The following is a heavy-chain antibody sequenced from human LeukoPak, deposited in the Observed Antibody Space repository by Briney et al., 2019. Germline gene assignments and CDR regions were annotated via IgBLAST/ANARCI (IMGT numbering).Heavy chain of an antibody. CDR3: ARGMFFDTSASDF. D-gene: IGHD3-22*01. V-gene: IGHV3-23*01. Sequence: PGGCLRLSCAASEFTFSSYGMSWVRQAPGKGLEWVSSISGSGGSTQYADSVQGRFAISRDNSKSTLYLQMSSLRAEDTAMYFCARGMFFDTSASDFWGPGTLVTVSS. CDR2: ISGSGGST. CDR1: EFTFSSYG. J-gene: IGHJ4*02.